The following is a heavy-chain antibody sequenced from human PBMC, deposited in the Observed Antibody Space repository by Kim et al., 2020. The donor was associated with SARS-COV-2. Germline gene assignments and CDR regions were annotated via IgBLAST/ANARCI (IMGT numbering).Heavy chain of an antibody. CDR2: IYGSDGAT. V-gene: IGHV3-23*01. CDR3: TGHGGLSS. J-gene: IGHJ5*02. Sequence: GGSLRLSCAASGFAFRSNGMSWVRQAPGKGLEWVSGIYGSDGATAYADSVMGRFTISRDSSMDTLYLQMNKLRVEDTAVYYCTGHGGLSSWGPGTLVTVSS. CDR1: GFAFRSNG. D-gene: IGHD2-8*02.